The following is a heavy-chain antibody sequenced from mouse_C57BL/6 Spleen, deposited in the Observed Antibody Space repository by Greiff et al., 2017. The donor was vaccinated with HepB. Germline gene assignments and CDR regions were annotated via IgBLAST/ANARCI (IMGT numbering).Heavy chain of an antibody. CDR2: IYPGSGST. CDR3: ARLGYYGSSSDY. D-gene: IGHD1-1*01. CDR1: GYTFTSYW. Sequence: QVHVKQPGTELVKPGASVKLSCKASGYTFTSYWMHWVKQRPGQGLEWIGDIYPGSGSTNYNEKFKSKATLTVDTSSSTAYMQLSSLTSEDSAVYYCARLGYYGSSSDYWGQGTTLTVSS. V-gene: IGHV1-55*01. J-gene: IGHJ2*01.